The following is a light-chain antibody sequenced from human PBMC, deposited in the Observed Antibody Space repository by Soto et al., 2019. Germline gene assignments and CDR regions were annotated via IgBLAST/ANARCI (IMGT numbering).Light chain of an antibody. Sequence: DIVMTQSPLSLPVTPGEPASISCRSSQSLLHNNGYNYLDWYLQKPGQSPQLLIYLGSTRASGVPDRFSGSGSGTDFTLKISRVEAEDVGVYYCMQALQTPLTFGGGTKVEIK. CDR1: QSLLHNNGYNY. V-gene: IGKV2-28*01. CDR3: MQALQTPLT. J-gene: IGKJ4*01. CDR2: LGS.